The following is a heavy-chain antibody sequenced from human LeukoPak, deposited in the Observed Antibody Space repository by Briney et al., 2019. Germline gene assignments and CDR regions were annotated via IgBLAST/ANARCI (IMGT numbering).Heavy chain of an antibody. CDR1: GVSISSYY. J-gene: IGHJ5*02. Sequence: PSETLSLTCTVSGVSISSYYWSWIRQPPGKGLEWIGYIYYSGSTNYNPSLKSRVTISVDTSKNQFSLKLSSVTAADTAVYYCARVRDFWSGAFDPWGQGTLVTVSS. CDR3: ARVRDFWSGAFDP. V-gene: IGHV4-59*01. D-gene: IGHD3-3*01. CDR2: IYYSGST.